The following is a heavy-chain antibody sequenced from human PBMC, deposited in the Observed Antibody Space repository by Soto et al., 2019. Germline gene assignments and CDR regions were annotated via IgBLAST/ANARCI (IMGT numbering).Heavy chain of an antibody. J-gene: IGHJ6*03. CDR1: GGTFSSYT. V-gene: IGHV1-69*02. CDR2: IIPILGIA. CDR3: ASGRARGHSGYPYSYYYMDV. D-gene: IGHD5-12*01. Sequence: ASVKVSCKASGGTFSSYTISWVRQAPGQGLEWMGRIIPILGIANYAQKLQGRVTITADKSTSTAYMELSSLRSEDTAVYYCASGRARGHSGYPYSYYYMDVWGKGTTVTVSS.